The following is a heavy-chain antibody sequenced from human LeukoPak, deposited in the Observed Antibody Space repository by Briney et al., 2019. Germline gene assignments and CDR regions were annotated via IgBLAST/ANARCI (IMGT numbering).Heavy chain of an antibody. V-gene: IGHV4-59*12. CDR2: IYYSGST. Sequence: SETLSLTCTVSGGSISSYYWSWIRQPPGKGLEWIGYIYYSGSTNYNPSLKSRVTISVDTSKNQFSLKLSSVTAADTAVYYCARAIAARPGYWPRNWFDPWGQGTLVTVSS. D-gene: IGHD6-6*01. CDR3: ARAIAARPGYWPRNWFDP. J-gene: IGHJ5*02. CDR1: GGSISSYY.